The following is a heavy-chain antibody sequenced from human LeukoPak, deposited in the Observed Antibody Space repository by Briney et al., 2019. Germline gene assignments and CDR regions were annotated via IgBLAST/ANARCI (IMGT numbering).Heavy chain of an antibody. V-gene: IGHV4-4*09. Sequence: PSETLSLTCTVSGGSISGGYWSWIRQPPGRGLEWIGYVYTSGSTNYNPSLRSRVTISVDTSKSQFALKLSSVTAADTAVYYCAKSYFDYSTYYSYYFNLWGQGALVTVSS. CDR3: AKSYFDYSTYYSYYFNL. J-gene: IGHJ4*02. CDR2: VYTSGST. CDR1: GGSISGGY. D-gene: IGHD4-11*01.